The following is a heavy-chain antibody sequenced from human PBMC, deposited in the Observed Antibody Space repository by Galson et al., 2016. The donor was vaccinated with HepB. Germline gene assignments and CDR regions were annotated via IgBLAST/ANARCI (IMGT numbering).Heavy chain of an antibody. CDR3: TGGGSYPPDY. J-gene: IGHJ4*02. CDR1: GFTFSVST. CDR2: IKTNANNYAT. D-gene: IGHD1-26*01. V-gene: IGHV3-73*01. Sequence: SLRLSCAASGFTFSVSTVHWVRQASGKGLEWVGRIKTNANNYATSYAASVKGRFIISRDDSKNTAYLQMISLKSDDTAVCYCTGGGSYPPDYWGQGTLVTVSS.